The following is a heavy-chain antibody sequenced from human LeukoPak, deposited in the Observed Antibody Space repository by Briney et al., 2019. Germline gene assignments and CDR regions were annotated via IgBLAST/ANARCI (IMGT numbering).Heavy chain of an antibody. J-gene: IGHJ6*02. CDR2: IHHSGST. D-gene: IGHD1-1*01. V-gene: IGHV4-39*07. Sequence: PSETLSLTCTVSGDAITSDKYYWGWIRQPPGKGLEWIGNIHHSGSTYYSPSLKSRVTISVDTSKNQFSLKLSSVTAADTAVYYCARVGGTNYYYYGMDVWGQGTTVTVSS. CDR3: ARVGGTNYYYYGMDV. CDR1: GDAITSDKYY.